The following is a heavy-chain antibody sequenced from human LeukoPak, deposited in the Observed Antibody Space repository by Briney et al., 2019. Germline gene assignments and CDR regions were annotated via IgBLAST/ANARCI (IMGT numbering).Heavy chain of an antibody. Sequence: GASVKVSCKASGYTFTSYGINWVRQAPGQGVEWMGRIIPFIGVTKYAQKFQARVTITADKSTSTAYMELSKDTAVYYCARGYCTSTTCYMYNWLDPWGQGTLVTVSS. V-gene: IGHV1-69*04. D-gene: IGHD2-2*02. CDR1: GYTFTSYG. CDR3: ARGYCTSTTCYMYNWLDP. CDR2: IIPFIGVT. J-gene: IGHJ5*02.